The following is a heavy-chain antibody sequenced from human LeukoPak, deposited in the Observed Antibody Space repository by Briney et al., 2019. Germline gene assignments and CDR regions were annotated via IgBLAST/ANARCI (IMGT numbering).Heavy chain of an antibody. D-gene: IGHD3-10*01. CDR2: IHSDGTST. CDR3: VRDRGNWFDP. V-gene: IGHV3-74*01. CDR1: GFTFSSYW. Sequence: GGSLRLSCAASGFTFSSYWMHWVRQAPGKGLVWVSRIHSDGTSTTYADSVKGRFTISRDNAKNTLYLQMNSLRVEDTAVYYCVRDRGNWFDPWGQGTLVTVSS. J-gene: IGHJ5*02.